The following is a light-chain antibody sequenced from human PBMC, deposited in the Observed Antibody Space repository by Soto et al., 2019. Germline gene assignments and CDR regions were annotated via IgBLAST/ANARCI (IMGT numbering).Light chain of an antibody. V-gene: IGKV1-39*01. CDR1: QSISSY. CDR3: QQNDSTSLP. CDR2: AAS. J-gene: IGKJ4*01. Sequence: DIQMTQSPCSLSASVQDRVTITCRVTQSISSYLKWYQQKPGKAPMLLVSAASSLQSGVRSRFSGSGSGTDFTLTLSTLQREEFATYYCQQNDSTSLPLGGGTKWELK.